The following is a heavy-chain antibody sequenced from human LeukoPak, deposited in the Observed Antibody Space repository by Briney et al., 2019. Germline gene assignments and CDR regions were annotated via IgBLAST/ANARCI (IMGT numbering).Heavy chain of an antibody. V-gene: IGHV1-18*01. D-gene: IGHD2-15*01. CDR1: GYTFTTYG. Sequence: GASVKVSCKASGYTFTTYGINWVRQAPGQGLEWMAWISTHNGRTEYSQSLQGRVTVTTDASTSTAHMELRSLTHDDTAVYYCARDYCSGDGCLHGLASWGQGTLVTVSS. CDR3: ARDYCSGDGCLHGLAS. CDR2: ISTHNGRT. J-gene: IGHJ4*02.